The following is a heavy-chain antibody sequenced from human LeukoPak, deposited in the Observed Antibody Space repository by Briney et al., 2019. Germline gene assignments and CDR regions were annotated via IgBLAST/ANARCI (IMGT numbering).Heavy chain of an antibody. CDR1: GLTLSDHY. D-gene: IGHD3-10*01. Sequence: QAGGSLRLSCAASGLTLSDHYMDWVRQAPGKGLEWAARSRNNANSYTTEYAASVKGRFTISRDDSRSSVYLQMNSLKTEDTAVYYCATSLTLYGSASYGRGAFDIWGQGTMVTVSS. V-gene: IGHV3-72*01. CDR2: SRNNANSYTT. CDR3: ATSLTLYGSASYGRGAFDI. J-gene: IGHJ3*02.